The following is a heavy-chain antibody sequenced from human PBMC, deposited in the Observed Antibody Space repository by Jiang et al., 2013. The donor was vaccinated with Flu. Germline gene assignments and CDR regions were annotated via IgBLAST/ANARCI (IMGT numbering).Heavy chain of an antibody. CDR2: IYYSGST. CDR3: AGDAFDI. J-gene: IGHJ3*02. Sequence: PTGRGLEWIGSIYYSGSTYYNPSLKSRVTISVDTSKNQFSLKLSSVTAADTAVYYCAGDAFDIWGQGTMVTVSS. V-gene: IGHV4-39*01.